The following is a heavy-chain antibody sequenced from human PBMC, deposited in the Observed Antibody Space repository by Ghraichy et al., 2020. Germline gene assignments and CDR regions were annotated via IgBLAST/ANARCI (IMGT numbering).Heavy chain of an antibody. D-gene: IGHD6-13*01. J-gene: IGHJ6*04. V-gene: IGHV4-61*02. CDR3: ARVNRIAAAGSDV. CDR1: GGSISSGSYY. CDR2: IYTSGST. Sequence: SETLSLTCTVSGGSISSGSYYWSWIRQPAGKGLEWIGRIYTSGSTNYNPSLKSRVTISVDTSKNQFSLKLSSVTAADTAVYYCARVNRIAAAGSDVWGKGPRSPSPQ.